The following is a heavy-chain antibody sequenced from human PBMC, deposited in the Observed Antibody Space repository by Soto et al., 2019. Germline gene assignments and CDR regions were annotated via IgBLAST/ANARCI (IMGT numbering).Heavy chain of an antibody. CDR3: AKDPARAVTLSYYYYGMDI. V-gene: IGHV4-59*12. D-gene: IGHD2-21*02. CDR2: ISHTGTT. CDR1: GGSISSYY. Sequence: SETLSLTCTVSGGSISSYYWSWIRQSPGKGLEWVAYISHTGTTDYNPSLKSRLTISLDTSKNQFSLKLSSVTAADTAVYYCAKDPARAVTLSYYYYGMDIWGQGTTVTVSS. J-gene: IGHJ6*01.